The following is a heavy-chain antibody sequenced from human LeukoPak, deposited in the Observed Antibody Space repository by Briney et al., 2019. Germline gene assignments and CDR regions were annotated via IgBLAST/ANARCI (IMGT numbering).Heavy chain of an antibody. Sequence: GGSLRLSCAASGFTFSSYWMHWVRQAPGKGLEWVGRIRSNSDGGTIDYAAPVKGRFTLSRDDSKTTLYLQMNSLQTEDTAVYYCATDFYDSTWGQGTLVTVSS. CDR2: IRSNSDGGTI. J-gene: IGHJ5*02. V-gene: IGHV3-15*07. CDR3: ATDFYDST. D-gene: IGHD3-22*01. CDR1: GFTFSSYW.